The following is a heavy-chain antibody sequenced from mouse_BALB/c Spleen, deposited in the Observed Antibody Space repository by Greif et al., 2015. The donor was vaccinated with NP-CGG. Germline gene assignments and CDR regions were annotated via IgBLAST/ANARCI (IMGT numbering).Heavy chain of an antibody. Sequence: EVQLQESGGGLVKPGGSLKLSCAASGFAFSSYDMSWVRQTPEKRLEWVAYISSGGGSTYYPDTVKGRFTISRDNAKNTLYLQMSSLKSEDTAMYYCARHGYGNYYFDYWGQGTTLTVSS. J-gene: IGHJ2*01. D-gene: IGHD2-10*02. CDR2: ISSGGGST. V-gene: IGHV5-12-1*01. CDR3: ARHGYGNYYFDY. CDR1: GFAFSSYD.